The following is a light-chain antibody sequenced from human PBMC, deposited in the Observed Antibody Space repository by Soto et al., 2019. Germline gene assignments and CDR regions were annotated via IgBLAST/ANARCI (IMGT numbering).Light chain of an antibody. CDR3: QQYGTSPFT. J-gene: IGKJ3*01. V-gene: IGKV3-20*01. CDR1: QSVSSAS. CDR2: GAS. Sequence: EIELTQYPGTLSLSPGERATLSCRASQSVSSASLAWYRQKPGLAPRLLIYGASSRATGIPDRFIGSGSGTDFTLTISRLEPEDFAVYSCQQYGTSPFTFGPGTKVDIK.